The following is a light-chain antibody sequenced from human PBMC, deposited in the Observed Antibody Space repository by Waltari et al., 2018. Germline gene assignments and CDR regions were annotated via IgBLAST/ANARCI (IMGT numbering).Light chain of an antibody. Sequence: DIQLTQSPSTLSASVGDRFTITCRASQSISSWLPWYQQKPGKAPKLLIYKASSLESGVPSRFSGSGSGTEFTLTISSLQPDDFATYYCQQYNSYAITFGPGTKVDIK. J-gene: IGKJ3*01. CDR3: QQYNSYAIT. CDR1: QSISSW. V-gene: IGKV1-5*03. CDR2: KAS.